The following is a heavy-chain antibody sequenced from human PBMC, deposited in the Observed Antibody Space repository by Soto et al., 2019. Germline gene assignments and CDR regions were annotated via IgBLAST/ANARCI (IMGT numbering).Heavy chain of an antibody. CDR2: ISSSSSYI. Sequence: KSGGSLRLSCAASGFTFSSYSMNWVRQAPGKGLEWVSSISSSSSYIYYADSVKGRFTISRDNAKNSLYLQMNSLRAEDTAVYYCARDLLTIFGVVYGMDVWGQGTTVTVSS. V-gene: IGHV3-21*01. D-gene: IGHD3-3*01. CDR3: ARDLLTIFGVVYGMDV. J-gene: IGHJ6*02. CDR1: GFTFSSYS.